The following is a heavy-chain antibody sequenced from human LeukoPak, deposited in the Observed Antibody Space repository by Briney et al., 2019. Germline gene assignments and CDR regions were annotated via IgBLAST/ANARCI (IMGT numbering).Heavy chain of an antibody. Sequence: GGSLRLSCAASGFTFSSYAMSWVRQAPGKGLEWVSAISGSGGSTYYADSVKGRFTISRDNSKNTLYLQMNSLRAEDTAVYYCVGAYYYDSSGYRNYYYGMDVWGQGTMVTVSS. CDR1: GFTFSSYA. CDR3: VGAYYYDSSGYRNYYYGMDV. D-gene: IGHD3-22*01. V-gene: IGHV3-23*01. J-gene: IGHJ6*02. CDR2: ISGSGGST.